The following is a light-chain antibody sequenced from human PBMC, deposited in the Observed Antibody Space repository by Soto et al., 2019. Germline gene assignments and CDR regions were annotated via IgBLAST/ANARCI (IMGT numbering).Light chain of an antibody. CDR1: QSVSSSY. CDR2: GAS. CDR3: QQYGSSPLT. Sequence: EIELTQSPGTLSLSPGERATLSCRASQSVSSSYLAWYQQKPSQAPRLLIYGASSRATGIPERFSGSGSGTDFTLTISRLEPEDFAVYYCQQYGSSPLTFGGGTKVEIK. J-gene: IGKJ4*01. V-gene: IGKV3-20*01.